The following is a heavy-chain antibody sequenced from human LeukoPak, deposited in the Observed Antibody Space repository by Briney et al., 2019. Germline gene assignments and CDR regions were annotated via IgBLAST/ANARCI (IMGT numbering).Heavy chain of an antibody. J-gene: IGHJ4*02. CDR3: VRDQGRYFFDY. D-gene: IGHD1-14*01. Sequence: PGKSLRLSCAASGFTFGPFWMHWVRQAPGKGLVWVSRINSDGRTTNYADSVKGRFTISRDNAKNMVYLQMNSLRVEDTAVYYCVRDQGRYFFDYWGQGTLVTVSS. CDR1: GFTFGPFW. CDR2: INSDGRTT. V-gene: IGHV3-74*01.